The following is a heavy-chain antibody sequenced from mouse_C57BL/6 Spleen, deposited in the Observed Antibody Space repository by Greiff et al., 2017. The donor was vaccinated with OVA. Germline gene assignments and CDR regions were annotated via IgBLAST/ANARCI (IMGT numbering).Heavy chain of an antibody. D-gene: IGHD2-13*01. CDR3: ARGEDGDLDY. Sequence: EVQLQQSGPELVKPGASVKISCKASGHTFTDYYMNWVKQSHGKSLEWIGDINPNNGGTSYNQKFKGKATLTVDKSSSTAYMELRSLTSEDSAVYYCARGEDGDLDYWGQGTTLTVSS. CDR1: GHTFTDYY. J-gene: IGHJ2*01. V-gene: IGHV1-26*01. CDR2: INPNNGGT.